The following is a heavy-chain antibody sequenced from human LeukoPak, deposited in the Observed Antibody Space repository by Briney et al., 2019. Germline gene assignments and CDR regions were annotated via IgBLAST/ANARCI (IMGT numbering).Heavy chain of an antibody. CDR3: TLLYPFVWFDP. Sequence: AGGSLRLSCAASGFTFSSYWMPWVRQAPGKGLVWVSRINSDGSSTSYADSVKGRFTISRDNAKNTLYLQMNSLRAEDTAVYYCTLLYPFVWFDPWGQGTLVTVSS. J-gene: IGHJ5*02. CDR2: INSDGSST. D-gene: IGHD2-2*02. V-gene: IGHV3-74*01. CDR1: GFTFSSYW.